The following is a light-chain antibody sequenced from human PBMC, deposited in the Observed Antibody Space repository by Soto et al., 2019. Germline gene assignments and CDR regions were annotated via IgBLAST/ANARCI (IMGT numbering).Light chain of an antibody. CDR3: QKYSSGPL. V-gene: IGKV1-27*01. J-gene: IGKJ3*01. CDR1: QGISNY. CDR2: AAS. Sequence: DIQMTQSPSSLSASVGDRVTITCRASQGISNYIAWYQQKPGKAPKLLIYAASTLQSGVPSRFSGSGSGTDFTLTINSLQPEHVATYSCQKYSSGPLFGPGNNVDIK.